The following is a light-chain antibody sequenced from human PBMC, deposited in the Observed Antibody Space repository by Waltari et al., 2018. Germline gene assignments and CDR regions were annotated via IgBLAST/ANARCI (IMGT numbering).Light chain of an antibody. Sequence: EVVMTQSPAILSVSPGERATLSCRASQSVTTNLAWYQQKPGQAPRLLFFGASTRATGVPARFSGSGSGTDFTLTISDLQSDDFAVYYCQQSDNWPPITFGQGTRLEIK. CDR3: QQSDNWPPIT. CDR1: QSVTTN. J-gene: IGKJ5*01. CDR2: GAS. V-gene: IGKV3-15*01.